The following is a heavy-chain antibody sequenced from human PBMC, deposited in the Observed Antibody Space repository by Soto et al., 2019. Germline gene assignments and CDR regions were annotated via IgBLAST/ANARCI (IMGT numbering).Heavy chain of an antibody. CDR3: ARVSTSASGSYYTLDY. CDR2: GST. J-gene: IGHJ4*02. V-gene: IGHV4-59*11. CDR1: GDSISSHY. D-gene: IGHD3-10*01. Sequence: LSLTCTVSGDSISSHYWSWIRQPPGKGLEWIGFGSTKYNPSLKSRIRISVDTSKNQFSLNLTSATAADTAVYYCARVSTSASGSYYTLDYWGQGTLVTVSS.